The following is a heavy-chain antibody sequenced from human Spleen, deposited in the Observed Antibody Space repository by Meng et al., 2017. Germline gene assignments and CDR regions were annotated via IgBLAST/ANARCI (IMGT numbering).Heavy chain of an antibody. CDR1: GYTFTSYA. CDR2: INTNTGNP. V-gene: IGHV7-4-1*02. CDR3: AGELCPTPLWLNAFDI. Sequence: ASVMVPCKASGYTFTSYAMIWLRQPPGQGLEWMGWINTNTGNPTYAHGFTGRFVFSLDTSVSTAYLQISSLKTKDTAVYYCAGELCPTPLWLNAFDIWGQGTMVTVSS. D-gene: IGHD5-18*01. J-gene: IGHJ3*02.